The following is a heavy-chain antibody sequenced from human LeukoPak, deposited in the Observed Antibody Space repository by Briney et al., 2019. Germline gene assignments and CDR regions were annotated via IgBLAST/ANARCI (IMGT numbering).Heavy chain of an antibody. CDR2: ISYDGSNK. Sequence: GGSLRLSCAASGFTFSTYGMHWVRQAPDKGLEWVAVISYDGSNKYYADSVKGRFTISRDNAKNSLYLQMNCLRAEDTAVYYCARWVSGGDYGDYAKLNWGQGTLVTVSS. V-gene: IGHV3-33*05. CDR1: GFTFSTYG. D-gene: IGHD4-17*01. J-gene: IGHJ4*02. CDR3: ARWVSGGDYGDYAKLN.